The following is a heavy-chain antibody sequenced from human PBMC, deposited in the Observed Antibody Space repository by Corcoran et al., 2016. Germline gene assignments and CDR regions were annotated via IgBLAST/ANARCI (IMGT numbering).Heavy chain of an antibody. D-gene: IGHD6-13*01. Sequence: QVQLVETGGGVVQPGRSLRRSCAASGFTFSSNGMNWGRQAPGKGLEWVAVISYDGSNKQYADAVKGRFNISRDYSKNTLYLQMNSMRDEYTAVYYCAKDVALGSSWSPHRIDYWGHGTLVTVSS. CDR3: AKDVALGSSWSPHRIDY. J-gene: IGHJ4*01. CDR2: ISYDGSNK. CDR1: GFTFSSNG. V-gene: IGHV3-30*18.